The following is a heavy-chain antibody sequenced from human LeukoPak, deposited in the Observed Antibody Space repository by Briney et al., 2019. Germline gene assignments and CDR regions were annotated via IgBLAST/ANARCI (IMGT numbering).Heavy chain of an antibody. D-gene: IGHD1-26*01. CDR3: AREKDTGSNHAKIRYDI. CDR1: GRSISDYY. V-gene: IGHV4-59*01. J-gene: IGHJ3*02. Sequence: PSETLSLTCTVSGRSISDYYWSWIRQPPGKGLEWIGWIFGSGDFNYNPSLKSRLYISVDTSNKQFYLKITSANAADTGVYYCAREKDTGSNHAKIRYDIWGQGTMVSVSS. CDR2: IFGSGDF.